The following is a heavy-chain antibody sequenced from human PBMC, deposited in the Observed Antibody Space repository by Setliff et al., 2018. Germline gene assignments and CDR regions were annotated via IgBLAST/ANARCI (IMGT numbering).Heavy chain of an antibody. Sequence: SSETLSLTCTVSGGSISSYYWSWIRQPAGKGLEWIGRIYTSGSTNYNPSLKSRVTMSVDTSKNQFSLKLSSVTAADTAVYYCARVAGSTSVSITTLWYFDLWGRGILVTVSS. CDR2: IYTSGST. CDR3: ARVAGSTSVSITTLWYFDL. J-gene: IGHJ2*01. CDR1: GGSISSYY. V-gene: IGHV4-4*07. D-gene: IGHD3-22*01.